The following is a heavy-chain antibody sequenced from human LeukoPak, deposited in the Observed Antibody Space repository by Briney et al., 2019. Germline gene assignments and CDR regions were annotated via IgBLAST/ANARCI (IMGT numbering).Heavy chain of an antibody. Sequence: GGSLRLSCAASGFTFSSYAMSWVRQAPGKGLEWVSAISGSGGSTYYADSVKGRFTISRDNAKNSVYLQMNSLRAEGTATYYCATTLNIATAGYFWGQGTLVTVSS. V-gene: IGHV3-23*01. D-gene: IGHD6-13*01. J-gene: IGHJ4*02. CDR1: GFTFSSYA. CDR3: ATTLNIATAGYF. CDR2: ISGSGGST.